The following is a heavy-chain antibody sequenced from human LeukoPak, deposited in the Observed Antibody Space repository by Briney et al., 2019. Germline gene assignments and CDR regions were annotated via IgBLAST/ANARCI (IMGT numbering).Heavy chain of an antibody. CDR3: AGADSRHYYGSGSYPDAFDI. Sequence: PSETLSLTCTVSGGSISSYYWSWIRQPPGKGLEWIGYIYYSGSTNYNPSLKSRVTISVDTSKNQFSLKLSSVTAADTAVYYCAGADSRHYYGSGSYPDAFDIWGQGTMVTVSS. V-gene: IGHV4-59*01. D-gene: IGHD3-10*01. CDR1: GGSISSYY. J-gene: IGHJ3*02. CDR2: IYYSGST.